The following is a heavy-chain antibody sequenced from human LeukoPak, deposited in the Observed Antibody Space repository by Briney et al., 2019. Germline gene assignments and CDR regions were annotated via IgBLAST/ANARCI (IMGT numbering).Heavy chain of an antibody. CDR2: INHSGST. V-gene: IGHV4-34*01. Sequence: SETLSLTCAVYGRSLSGYYWSWIRQPPGKGLEWIGEINHSGSTNYNPSLKSRVTISVDTSKNQFSLKLSSVTAADTAVYYCAREVSVSSSWYAQGDYYYYMDVWGKGTTVTISS. J-gene: IGHJ6*03. CDR1: GRSLSGYY. CDR3: AREVSVSSSWYAQGDYYYYMDV. D-gene: IGHD6-13*01.